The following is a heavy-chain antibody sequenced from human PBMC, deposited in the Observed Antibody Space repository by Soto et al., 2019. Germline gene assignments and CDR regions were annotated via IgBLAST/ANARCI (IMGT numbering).Heavy chain of an antibody. D-gene: IGHD4-4*01. CDR3: GRAYNNYYFDY. CDR2: MKQDGSEK. V-gene: IGHV3-7*01. J-gene: IGHJ4*02. Sequence: PGGSLRLSCAVSGFTFNRNWMNWVRQAPGKGLEWVANMKQDGSEKYYVDSVKGRFTISRDNAKNSLYLQMNSLRAEDTAVYYCGRAYNNYYFDYWGKGILATVSS. CDR1: GFTFNRNW.